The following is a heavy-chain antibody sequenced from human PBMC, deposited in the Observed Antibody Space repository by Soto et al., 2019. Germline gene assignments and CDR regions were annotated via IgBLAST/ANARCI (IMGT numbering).Heavy chain of an antibody. CDR3: ATGRLRYFDY. D-gene: IGHD3-9*01. CDR1: GGSISSSSYY. V-gene: IGHV4-39*01. CDR2: IYYSGST. Sequence: SETLSLTCTVSGGSISSSSYYWGWIRQPPGKGLEWIGSIYYSGSTYYNPSHKSRVTISVDTSKNQFSLKLSSVTAADTAVYYCATGRLRYFDYWGQGTLVTVSS. J-gene: IGHJ4*02.